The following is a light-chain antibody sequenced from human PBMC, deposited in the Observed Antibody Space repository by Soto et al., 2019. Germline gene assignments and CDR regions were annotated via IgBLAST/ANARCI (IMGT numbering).Light chain of an antibody. Sequence: QSALTQPPSASGSPGQSVTISCAGTSSDVGGYNFVSWYQQHPGKVPKLMIYKVIKRPSGVPDRFSGSKSGNTASLTVSGLHAEDEADYYCSSYSGSDNFVVFGGGTKVTVL. J-gene: IGLJ2*01. CDR1: SSDVGGYNF. V-gene: IGLV2-8*01. CDR3: SSYSGSDNFVV. CDR2: KVI.